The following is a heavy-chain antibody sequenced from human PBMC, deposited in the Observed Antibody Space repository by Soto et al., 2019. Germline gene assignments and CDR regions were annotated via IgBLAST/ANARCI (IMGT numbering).Heavy chain of an antibody. V-gene: IGHV3-21*01. CDR3: ARDWGFAY. Sequence: EVQLVESGGGLVKPGGSLRLSCAASGFTFSSYSMNWVRQAPGKGLVWVSSISGRSDYIYYADSVKGRFTISRDNAKNSLYLQMNSLRAEDTAGYYCARDWGFAYWGQGTRATVSS. CDR1: GFTFSSYS. CDR2: ISGRSDYI. J-gene: IGHJ4*02. D-gene: IGHD3-16*01.